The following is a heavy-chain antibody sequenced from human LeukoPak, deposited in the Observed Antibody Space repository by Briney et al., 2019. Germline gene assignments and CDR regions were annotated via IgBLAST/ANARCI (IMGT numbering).Heavy chain of an antibody. V-gene: IGHV4-59*08. J-gene: IGHJ5*02. CDR1: GGSISSYY. D-gene: IGHD3-10*01. Sequence: SETLSLTCTVSGGSISSYYWSWIRQPPGKGLEWIGYIYYSGSTNYNPSLKSRVTISVDTSKNQFSLKLSSVTAADTAVYYCASLHGYCSGRPWGQGTLLTVSS. CDR3: ASLHGYCSGRP. CDR2: IYYSGST.